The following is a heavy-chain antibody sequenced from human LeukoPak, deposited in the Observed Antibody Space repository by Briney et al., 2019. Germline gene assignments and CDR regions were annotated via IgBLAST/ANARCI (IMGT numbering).Heavy chain of an antibody. Sequence: ASVKVSCKASGCTFTSYGISWVRQAPGQGLEWMGWISAYNGNTNYAQKLQGRVTMTTDTSTSTAYMELRSLRSDDTAVYYCAREPPWFWGTCGVWGVFGTLGHYYYYMDVWGKGTTVTVSS. D-gene: IGHD2-8*02. V-gene: IGHV1-18*01. CDR1: GCTFTSYG. CDR2: ISAYNGNT. CDR3: AREPPWFWGTCGVWGVFGTLGHYYYYMDV. J-gene: IGHJ6*03.